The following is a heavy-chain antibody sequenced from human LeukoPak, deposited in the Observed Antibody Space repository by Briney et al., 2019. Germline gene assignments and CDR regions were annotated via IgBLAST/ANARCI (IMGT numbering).Heavy chain of an antibody. CDR1: GYTFTGYY. J-gene: IGHJ4*02. CDR2: INPNSGGT. V-gene: IGHV1-2*02. D-gene: IGHD6-13*01. CDR3: ARVEAAGFLDFDY. Sequence: ASVKVSCTASGYTFTGYYMHWVRQAPGQGLEWMGWINPNSGGTNYAQKFQGRVTMTRDTSISTAYMELSRLRSDDTAVYYCARVEAAGFLDFDYWGQGTLVTVSS.